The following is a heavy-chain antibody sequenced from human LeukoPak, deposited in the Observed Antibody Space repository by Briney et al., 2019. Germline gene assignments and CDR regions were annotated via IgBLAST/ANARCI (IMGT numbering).Heavy chain of an antibody. CDR3: ARDPLGYGDSYFDY. CDR2: IRSSSSYI. J-gene: IGHJ4*02. V-gene: IGHV3-21*01. CDR1: GFTFSSYS. D-gene: IGHD4-17*01. Sequence: GGSLRLSCAASGFTFSSYSMNWVRQAPGKGLEWVSSIRSSSSYIYYADSVKGRFTISRDNAKNSLYLQMNSLRAEDTAVYYCARDPLGYGDSYFDYWGQGTLVTVSS.